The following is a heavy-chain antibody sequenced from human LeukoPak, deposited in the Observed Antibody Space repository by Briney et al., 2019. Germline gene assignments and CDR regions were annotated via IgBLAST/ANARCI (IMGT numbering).Heavy chain of an antibody. CDR1: GYTFISYG. V-gene: IGHV1-18*01. Sequence: ASVKVSCKASGYTFISYGISWVRQAPGQGLEWMGWISAYNGNTNNAQKLQGRVTMTTDTSTSTAYMELRSLRADDTAVYYCARGSPPRRNYDSRGYYSYYFDYWGQGTLVTVSS. CDR3: ARGSPPRRNYDSRGYYSYYFDY. J-gene: IGHJ4*02. CDR2: ISAYNGNT. D-gene: IGHD3-22*01.